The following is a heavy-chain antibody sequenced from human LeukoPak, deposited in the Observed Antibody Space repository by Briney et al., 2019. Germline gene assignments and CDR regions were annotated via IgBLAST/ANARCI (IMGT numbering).Heavy chain of an antibody. J-gene: IGHJ4*02. CDR3: AKEITAYSSGWLALFDQ. CDR1: GFTVSSNY. Sequence: GGSLRLSCAASGFTVSSNYVSWVRQAPGKGLEWVSVIYSGGSTYYADSVKGRFTISRDNSKNTLYLQMNSLRAEDTAVYYCAKEITAYSSGWLALFDQWGQGILVTVSS. D-gene: IGHD6-19*01. V-gene: IGHV3-66*01. CDR2: IYSGGST.